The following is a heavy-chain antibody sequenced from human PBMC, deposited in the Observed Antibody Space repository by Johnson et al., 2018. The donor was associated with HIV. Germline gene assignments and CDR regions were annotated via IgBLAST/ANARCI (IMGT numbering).Heavy chain of an antibody. CDR3: ARVRRKNWNLGDPFDI. D-gene: IGHD1-7*01. J-gene: IGHJ3*02. CDR1: GFTFSSYA. Sequence: QVQLVESGGGVVLPGRSLRLSCAASGFTFSSYAMHWVRQAPGKGLEWVAVISYDGSNKYYADSVKGRFTISRDNSKNTLYLQMNSLRAEDTGVYFCARVRRKNWNLGDPFDIWGQGTMVTVSS. V-gene: IGHV3-30-3*01. CDR2: ISYDGSNK.